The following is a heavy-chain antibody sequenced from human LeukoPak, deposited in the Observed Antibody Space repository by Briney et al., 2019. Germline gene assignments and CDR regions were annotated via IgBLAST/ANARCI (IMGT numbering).Heavy chain of an antibody. Sequence: SETLSLTCAVSGGSISSGGYSWSWIRQPPGKGLEWIGYIYCSGSTNYNPSLKSRVTISVDTSKNQFSLKLSSVTAADTAVYYCARADSSGWYFGRFDPWGQGTLVTVSS. CDR2: IYCSGST. J-gene: IGHJ5*02. D-gene: IGHD6-19*01. CDR1: GGSISSGGYS. V-gene: IGHV4-61*08. CDR3: ARADSSGWYFGRFDP.